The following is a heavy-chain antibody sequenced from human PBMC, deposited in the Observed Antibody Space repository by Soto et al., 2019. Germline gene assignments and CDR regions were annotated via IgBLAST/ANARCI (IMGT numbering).Heavy chain of an antibody. D-gene: IGHD6-19*01. CDR2: IYYSGST. CDR3: ARDRIDSSGPLNWFDP. V-gene: IGHV4-30-4*01. Sequence: NPSETLSLTCTVSGGSISSGDYYWSWIRQPPGKGLEWIGYIYYSGSTYYNPSLKSRVTISVDTSKNQFSLKLSSVTAADTAVYYCARDRIDSSGPLNWFDPWGQGTLVTVSS. J-gene: IGHJ5*02. CDR1: GGSISSGDYY.